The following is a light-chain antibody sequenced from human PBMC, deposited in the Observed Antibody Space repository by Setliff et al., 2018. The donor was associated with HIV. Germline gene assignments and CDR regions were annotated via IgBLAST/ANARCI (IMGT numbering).Light chain of an antibody. Sequence: QSVLTQPASVSGSPGQSITISCTGTSSDVGGYSHVSWYQQHPGKAPKLIIYEVRNRPSGVSNRFSGSKSGNTASLTISGLRAEDEADYYCSSYAITTTLPFGTGTKVTVL. CDR3: SSYAITTTLP. J-gene: IGLJ1*01. CDR1: SSDVGGYSH. CDR2: EVR. V-gene: IGLV2-14*01.